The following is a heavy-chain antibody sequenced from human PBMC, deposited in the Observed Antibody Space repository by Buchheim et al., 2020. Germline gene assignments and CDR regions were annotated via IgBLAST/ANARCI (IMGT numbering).Heavy chain of an antibody. V-gene: IGHV3-23*01. CDR1: GFTFSSYA. J-gene: IGHJ3*02. CDR3: ANWRGYYDFWSGRNYHDAFDI. Sequence: EVQLLESGGGLVQPGGSLRLSCAASGFTFSSYAMSWVRQAPGKGLEWVSAISGSGGSTYYADSVKGRFTISRDNSKNTLYLQMNSLRAEDTAVYYCANWRGYYDFWSGRNYHDAFDIWGQGT. D-gene: IGHD3-3*01. CDR2: ISGSGGST.